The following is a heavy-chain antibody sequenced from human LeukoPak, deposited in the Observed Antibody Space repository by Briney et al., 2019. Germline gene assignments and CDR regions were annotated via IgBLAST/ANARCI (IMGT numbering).Heavy chain of an antibody. J-gene: IGHJ3*02. D-gene: IGHD2-2*01. Sequence: ASVKVSCKASGCTFTGYYMHWVRQAPGQGLEWMGRINPNSGGTNYAQKFQGRVTMTRDTSISTAYMELSRLRSDDTAVYYCARVYCSSTSCYGREHLDAFDIWGQGTMVTVSS. V-gene: IGHV1-2*06. CDR1: GCTFTGYY. CDR3: ARVYCSSTSCYGREHLDAFDI. CDR2: INPNSGGT.